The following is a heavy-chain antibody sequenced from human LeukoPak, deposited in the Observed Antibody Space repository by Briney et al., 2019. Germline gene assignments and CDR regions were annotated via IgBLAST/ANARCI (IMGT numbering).Heavy chain of an antibody. V-gene: IGHV4-61*02. CDR3: ARDGGIYGDYFLFDY. D-gene: IGHD4-17*01. Sequence: SETLSLTCTVSGGSISSGSYYWSWIRQPAGKGLEWIGRIYTSGSTNYNPSLKSRVTISVDTSKNQFSLKLSSVTAADTAVYYCARDGGIYGDYFLFDYWGQGTLVTVSS. J-gene: IGHJ4*02. CDR1: GGSISSGSYY. CDR2: IYTSGST.